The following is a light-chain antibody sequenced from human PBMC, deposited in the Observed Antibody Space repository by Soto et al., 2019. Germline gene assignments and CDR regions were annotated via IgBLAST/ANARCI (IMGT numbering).Light chain of an antibody. J-gene: IGKJ1*01. V-gene: IGKV3-15*01. CDR1: QSVSSN. CDR3: QQYNNWPQWT. CDR2: GAS. Sequence: EIVMTQSPATLSVSPGERATLSCRASQSVSSNLAWYQQKPGQAPRLLIYGASTRATGIPARFSDSGSGTDFTLTISSLQSEDFAVYYCQQYNNWPQWTFGQGTKVEIK.